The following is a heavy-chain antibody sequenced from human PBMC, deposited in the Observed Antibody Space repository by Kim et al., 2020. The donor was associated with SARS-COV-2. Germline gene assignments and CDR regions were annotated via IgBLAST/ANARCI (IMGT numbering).Heavy chain of an antibody. Sequence: ASVKVSCKASGFSFTSYYMLWVRQAPAQGLEWIALINPTGSYAKYAQKFQGRLTVTRDTSASTDYMELSNLRSEDTAVYYCARDNSFGEVSWWFAPWGQGTLVTVSS. CDR2: INPTGSYA. CDR3: ARDNSFGEVSWWFAP. J-gene: IGHJ5*02. D-gene: IGHD3-10*01. CDR1: GFSFTSYY. V-gene: IGHV1-46*01.